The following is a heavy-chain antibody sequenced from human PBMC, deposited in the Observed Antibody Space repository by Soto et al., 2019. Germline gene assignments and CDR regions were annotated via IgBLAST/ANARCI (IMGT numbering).Heavy chain of an antibody. D-gene: IGHD6-19*01. J-gene: IGHJ4*02. Sequence: QVQLVESGGGVVQPGRSLRLSCAASGFTFSSYGMHWVRQAPGKGLEWVAVISYDGSNKYYADSVKGRFTISRDNSKNTRYLQMTSLGAEDTAVSYCAGGSSAPFDYWGQGTLVTVSS. V-gene: IGHV3-30*03. CDR3: AGGSSAPFDY. CDR1: GFTFSSYG. CDR2: ISYDGSNK.